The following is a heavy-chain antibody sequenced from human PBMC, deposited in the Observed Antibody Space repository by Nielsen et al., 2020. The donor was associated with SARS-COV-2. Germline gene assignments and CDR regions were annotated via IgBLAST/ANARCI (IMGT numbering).Heavy chain of an antibody. CDR3: ARVYYDEPRMDV. Sequence: GESLKISCAASGFTFSSYAMSWVRQAPGKGLEWVSAISGSGGSTYYADSVKGRFTISRDNSKNTLYLQLNRLRAEDTAVYYCARVYYDEPRMDVWGQGTTVTVSS. V-gene: IGHV3-23*01. CDR2: ISGSGGST. CDR1: GFTFSSYA. D-gene: IGHD3-22*01. J-gene: IGHJ6*02.